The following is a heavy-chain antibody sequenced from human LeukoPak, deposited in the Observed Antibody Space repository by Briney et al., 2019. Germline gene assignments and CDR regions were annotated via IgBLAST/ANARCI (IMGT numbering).Heavy chain of an antibody. CDR3: TRQQLDAFDI. Sequence: GGSLRLSCAASGFTFSTYWMHWVRQAPGTGLVWVSRINSDGSSTTYVDSVKGRFTISRDNAKNTLSLQMNSLRAEDTAVYYCTRQQLDAFDIWGPGTMVTVSS. CDR2: INSDGSST. CDR1: GFTFSTYW. V-gene: IGHV3-74*01. J-gene: IGHJ3*02. D-gene: IGHD6-13*01.